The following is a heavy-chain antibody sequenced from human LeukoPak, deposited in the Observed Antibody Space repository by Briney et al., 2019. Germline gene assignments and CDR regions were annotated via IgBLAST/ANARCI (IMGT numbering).Heavy chain of an antibody. D-gene: IGHD5-18*01. V-gene: IGHV3-30*18. CDR3: AKNAHYQGYSYGGIDY. CDR1: GFTFSSYS. Sequence: TGGSLRLSCAASGFTFSSYSMNWVRQAPGKGLEWVAVISYDGSDKYSADSVKGRFTISRDNSKNTLYLQTNSLRAEDTAVYYCAKNAHYQGYSYGGIDYWGQGTLVTVSS. J-gene: IGHJ4*02. CDR2: ISYDGSDK.